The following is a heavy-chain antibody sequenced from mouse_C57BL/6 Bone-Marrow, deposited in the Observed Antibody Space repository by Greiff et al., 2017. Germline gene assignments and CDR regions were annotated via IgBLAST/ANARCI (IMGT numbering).Heavy chain of an antibody. CDR2: IDPSDSYT. CDR1: GYTFTSYW. CDR3: ASWDCSGNSCWFAY. Sequence: QVQLQQPGAELVKPGASVKLSCKASGYTFTSYWMQWVKQRPGQGLEWIGEIDPSDSYTNYNQKFKSKATLTVDTSSSTAYMQLSGLTSEDSAVYYCASWDCSGNSCWFAYWGQGTLVTVSA. J-gene: IGHJ3*01. V-gene: IGHV1-50*01. D-gene: IGHD1-1*01.